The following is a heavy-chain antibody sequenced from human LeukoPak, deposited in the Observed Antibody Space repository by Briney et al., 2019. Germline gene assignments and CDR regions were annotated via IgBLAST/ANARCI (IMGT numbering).Heavy chain of an antibody. CDR1: GVSISSYY. J-gene: IGHJ4*02. CDR3: ARHVSTSESENFDY. V-gene: IGHV4-4*09. CDR2: IYTSGST. Sequence: SETLSLTCTISGVSISSYYWSWIRQPPGKGLEWIGYIYTSGSTNHNPSLKSRVTISVDTSKNQFSLKLSSVTAADTAVYYCARHVSTSESENFDYWGQGTLVTVSS. D-gene: IGHD3-10*02.